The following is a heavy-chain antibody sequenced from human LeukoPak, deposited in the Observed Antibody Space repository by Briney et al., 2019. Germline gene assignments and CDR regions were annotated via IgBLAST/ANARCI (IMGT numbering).Heavy chain of an antibody. CDR2: IDTAGNA. CDR3: GKTTTGYSSGQKPAWPVDY. D-gene: IGHD6-19*01. Sequence: PGGSLRLSCAASEFTFSSYDMHWVRQATGKGLEWVSTIDTAGNAWYPDSVKGRFTISRDNSKNTVYLEMNSLRAEDTAIYYCGKTTTGYSSGQKPAWPVDYRGQGTLVTVSS. V-gene: IGHV3-13*01. CDR1: EFTFSSYD. J-gene: IGHJ4*02.